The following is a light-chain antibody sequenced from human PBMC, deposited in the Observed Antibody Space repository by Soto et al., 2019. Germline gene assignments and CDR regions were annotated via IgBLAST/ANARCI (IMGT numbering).Light chain of an antibody. CDR1: SSDVGGYNY. J-gene: IGLJ2*01. CDR3: SSYTSSSPVV. CDR2: DVS. V-gene: IGLV2-14*01. Sequence: QSVLTQPASVSGSPGQSITISCTGTSSDVGGYNYVSWYQQHPGKAPKRMIYDVSNRPSGVSNRFSGSKSGNTASLTISGLQAEDEADYYCSSYTSSSPVVFGGGTKLTVL.